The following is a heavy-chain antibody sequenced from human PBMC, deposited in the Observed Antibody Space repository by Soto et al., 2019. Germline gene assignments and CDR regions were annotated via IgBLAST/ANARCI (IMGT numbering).Heavy chain of an antibody. D-gene: IGHD1-26*01. Sequence: QLQLHESGPGLVKPAETLSLTCTVSGGSISSGSYYWGWIRQSPGKGLEWIGNIYASGTTYHNPSLKSRVTISVDKSKNQFSRKLSSVTAADTAVYYCARPEYSGSNFSFDYWGQGILVTVSS. CDR2: IYASGTT. CDR3: ARPEYSGSNFSFDY. J-gene: IGHJ4*02. CDR1: GGSISSGSYY. V-gene: IGHV4-39*01.